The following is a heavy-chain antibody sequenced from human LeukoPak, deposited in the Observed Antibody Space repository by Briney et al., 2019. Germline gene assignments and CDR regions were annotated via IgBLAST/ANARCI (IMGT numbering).Heavy chain of an antibody. J-gene: IGHJ4*02. CDR3: ARDEGIVVVPAARSLDY. V-gene: IGHV3-48*01. Sequence: GGSLRLSCAASGFTISSYSMNWVRQAPGKGLEWLSMFSISSTLYYADSVRGRFTISRDNAENSLYLQMNGLRAEDTAVYYCARDEGIVVVPAARSLDYWGQGTLVTVSS. CDR1: GFTISSYS. CDR2: FSISSTL. D-gene: IGHD2-2*01.